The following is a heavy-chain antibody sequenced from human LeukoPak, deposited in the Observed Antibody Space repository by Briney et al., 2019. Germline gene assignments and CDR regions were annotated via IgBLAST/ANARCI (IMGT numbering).Heavy chain of an antibody. CDR1: GFTFSSYS. CDR3: ARDNGDPPDYYFYMDV. V-gene: IGHV3-48*01. D-gene: IGHD4-17*01. Sequence: GGSLRLSCAASGFTFSSYSMHWVRQAPGKGLEWVSYISGSSSTIYYADSVKSRFTIARDNAKNSLYLQMNSLRAEDTAVYYCARDNGDPPDYYFYMDVWGKGTTVTVSS. J-gene: IGHJ6*03. CDR2: ISGSSSTI.